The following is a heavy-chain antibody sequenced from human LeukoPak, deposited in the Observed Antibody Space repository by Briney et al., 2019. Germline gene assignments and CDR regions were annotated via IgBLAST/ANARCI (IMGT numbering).Heavy chain of an antibody. Sequence: GASVKVSCKASGYTFTSYAMHWVRQAPGQRLEWMGWINAGNGNTKYSQKFQGRVTITRDTSASTAYMELSSLRSEDTAVYYCARPLDTVTTGFYGMDVWGQGTTVTVSS. CDR3: ARPLDTVTTGFYGMDV. J-gene: IGHJ6*02. D-gene: IGHD4-17*01. V-gene: IGHV1-3*01. CDR1: GYTFTSYA. CDR2: INAGNGNT.